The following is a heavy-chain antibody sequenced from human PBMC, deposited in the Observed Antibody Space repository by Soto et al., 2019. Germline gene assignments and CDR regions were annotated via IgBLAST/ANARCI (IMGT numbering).Heavy chain of an antibody. Sequence: QVQLVESGGGVVQPGRSLRLSCAASGFTFSSYAMHWVRQAPGKGLEWVAVISYDGSNKYYADSVKGRFTISRDNSKNTLYLQMNSLRAEDTAVHYCARAGASSSWYVLALRASGMDVWGQGTTVTVSS. CDR1: GFTFSSYA. D-gene: IGHD6-13*01. V-gene: IGHV3-30-3*01. CDR2: ISYDGSNK. CDR3: ARAGASSSWYVLALRASGMDV. J-gene: IGHJ6*02.